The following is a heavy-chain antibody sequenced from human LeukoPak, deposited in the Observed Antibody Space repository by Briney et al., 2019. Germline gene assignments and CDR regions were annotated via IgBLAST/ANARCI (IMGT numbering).Heavy chain of an antibody. V-gene: IGHV3-74*01. J-gene: IGHJ4*03. CDR3: ANALMGSYFEC. D-gene: IGHD7-27*01. Sequence: GRSLRLSCAASGFTFSSYGMHWVRQAPGKGLVWVSRINSEGSSASYADSAKGRFTISRDNAKNTLFLQMTSLRAEDTAVYYCANALMGSYFECWGQGTLVTVSS. CDR2: INSEGSSA. CDR1: GFTFSSYG.